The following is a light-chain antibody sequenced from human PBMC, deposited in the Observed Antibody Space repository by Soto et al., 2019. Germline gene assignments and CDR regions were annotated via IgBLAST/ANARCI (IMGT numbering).Light chain of an antibody. CDR2: AAS. Sequence: DIPMTQSPSSLSASVGDRVTISCRASQGISNYLAWYQQKPGKVPTLLIYAASTLRSGVPSRFSGSGSGTDFTLTISSLQPEDVATYYCQNYNSAPRTFGPGTKVDIK. CDR1: QGISNY. J-gene: IGKJ3*01. CDR3: QNYNSAPRT. V-gene: IGKV1-27*01.